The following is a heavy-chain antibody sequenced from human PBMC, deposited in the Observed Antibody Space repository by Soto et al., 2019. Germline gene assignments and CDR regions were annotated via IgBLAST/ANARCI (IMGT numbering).Heavy chain of an antibody. CDR2: INPATGAA. J-gene: IGHJ3*02. CDR3: ARGGGVGVAGSAAFDM. V-gene: IGHV1-2*02. Sequence: QLHLVQSGAVVKKPGASVTVSCSASGYPVTAYYMHWVRQAPGRGLEWMGGINPATGAAKYTQTFQGRVTRTRATYTSTVFMELSGLTSEDTAVFYCARGGGVGVAGSAAFDMWGQGTLVTVSS. CDR1: GYPVTAYY. D-gene: IGHD3-3*01.